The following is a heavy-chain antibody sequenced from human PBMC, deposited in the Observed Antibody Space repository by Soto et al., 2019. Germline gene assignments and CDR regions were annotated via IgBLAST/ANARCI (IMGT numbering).Heavy chain of an antibody. CDR1: GESISSGGYY. D-gene: IGHD6-6*01. CDR2: IYDSESA. CDR3: ARAFSSSSAVDL. V-gene: IGHV4-31*03. Sequence: PSETLSLTCTVSGESISSGGYYLSWIRHHPGKGLEWIGYIYDSESAYYNPSLKSRVTISMDTSKNQFAMRLSSVTAADTAVYFCARAFSSSSAVDLWGQGTQVTVSS. J-gene: IGHJ5*02.